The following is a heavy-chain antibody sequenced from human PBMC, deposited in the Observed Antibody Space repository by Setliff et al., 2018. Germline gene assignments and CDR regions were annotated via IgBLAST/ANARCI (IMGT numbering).Heavy chain of an antibody. CDR1: GFTFSSYA. Sequence: GGSLRLSCSASGFTFSSYAMHWVRQAPGKGLEYVSAISSNGGSTYYADSVKGRFTISRDNSKNTLYLQMSSLRAEGTAVYYCVKDASYSSSWYGWDYWGHGTLVTVSS. CDR3: VKDASYSSSWYGWDY. V-gene: IGHV3-64D*09. D-gene: IGHD6-13*01. J-gene: IGHJ4*01. CDR2: ISSNGGST.